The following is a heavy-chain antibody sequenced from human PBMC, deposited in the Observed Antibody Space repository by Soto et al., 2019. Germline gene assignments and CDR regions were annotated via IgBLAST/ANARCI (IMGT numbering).Heavy chain of an antibody. J-gene: IGHJ3*02. Sequence: PGGSLRLSCAASGFTFSSYAMSWVRQAPGKGLEWVSAISGSGGSTYYADSVKGRFTISRDNSKNTLYLQMNSLRAEDTAVYYCAKAIFGVVIIRIGDAFDIWGQGTMVTVSS. CDR1: GFTFSSYA. V-gene: IGHV3-23*01. D-gene: IGHD3-3*01. CDR2: ISGSGGST. CDR3: AKAIFGVVIIRIGDAFDI.